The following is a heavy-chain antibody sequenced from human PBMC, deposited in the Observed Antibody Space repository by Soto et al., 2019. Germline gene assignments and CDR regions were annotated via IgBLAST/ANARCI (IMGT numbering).Heavy chain of an antibody. V-gene: IGHV3-48*01. Sequence: GGSLRLSCAASGFTFSTYSMNWVRQAPGKGLEWVSYISSSSSTIFYTDSVKGRFTVSRDSAKNSLYLQMNSLRADDTAVFYCARAVLCYIAVGGTHYYFDYWGQGTLVTVSS. CDR1: GFTFSTYS. CDR3: ARAVLCYIAVGGTHYYFDY. J-gene: IGHJ4*02. CDR2: ISSSSSTI. D-gene: IGHD6-19*01.